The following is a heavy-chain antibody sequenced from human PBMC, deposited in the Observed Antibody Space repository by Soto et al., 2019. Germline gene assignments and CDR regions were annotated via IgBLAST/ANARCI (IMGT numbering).Heavy chain of an antibody. CDR3: AVLNPGRFDY. CDR2: IKSKIDGGTA. J-gene: IGHJ4*02. Sequence: PGGSLRLSCAASGFSLSNAWMGWVRHAPGKGLELVGRIKSKIDGGTADYAAPVKGRFTISRDDSQNTLYLQMNSLRIEDTAVYYCAVLNPGRFDYWGQGTLVTVS. V-gene: IGHV3-15*01. CDR1: GFSLSNAW.